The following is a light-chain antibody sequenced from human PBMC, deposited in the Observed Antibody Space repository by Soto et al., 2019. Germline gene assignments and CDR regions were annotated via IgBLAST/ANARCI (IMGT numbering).Light chain of an antibody. Sequence: DIQMTQSPSTLSASVVERVTITFRASQSISTYLNWYQKKPGKAPKLLIYDASSLESGVPSRFSGSGSGTDFTLKINRVEAEDVGTYYCMQALQSLTFGQGTRLEIK. CDR3: MQALQSLT. V-gene: IGKV1-39*01. J-gene: IGKJ5*01. CDR2: DAS. CDR1: QSISTY.